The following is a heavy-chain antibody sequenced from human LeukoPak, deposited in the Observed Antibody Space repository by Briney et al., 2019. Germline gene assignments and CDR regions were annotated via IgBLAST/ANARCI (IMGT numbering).Heavy chain of an antibody. D-gene: IGHD6-13*01. V-gene: IGHV4-34*01. CDR2: INHSGST. J-gene: IGHJ4*02. CDR1: GGSFSGYY. CDR3: VRHGSWYQFGFDY. Sequence: SETLSLTCAVYGGSFSGYYWSWIRQPPGKGLEWIGEINHSGSTNYNPSLKSRVTISVDTSKNQFSLKLSSVTAADTAVYYCVRHGSWYQFGFDYWGQGTLVTVSS.